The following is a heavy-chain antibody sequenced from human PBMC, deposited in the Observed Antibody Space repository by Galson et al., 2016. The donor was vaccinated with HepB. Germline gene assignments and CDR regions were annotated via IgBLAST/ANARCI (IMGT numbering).Heavy chain of an antibody. V-gene: IGHV4-30-4*01. CDR3: ARELDGYNVAYFDD. CDR2: ISYSGIT. Sequence: TLSLTCTVSGDSISSGDYYWSWVRQPPGKGLEWLGYISYSGITYYNPSLKSRVTISVDTPKNQFSLVLSSVTAADTAVYYCARELDGYNVAYFDDWGQGTLVTVSS. D-gene: IGHD5-24*01. J-gene: IGHJ4*02. CDR1: GDSISSGDYY.